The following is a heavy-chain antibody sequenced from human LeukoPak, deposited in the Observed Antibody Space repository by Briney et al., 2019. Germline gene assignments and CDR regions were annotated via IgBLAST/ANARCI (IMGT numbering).Heavy chain of an antibody. J-gene: IGHJ4*02. CDR1: GSTFSDYH. CDR3: ARGPSDCSSTSCPNVY. Sequence: GASVKVSCKASGSTFSDYHINWVRQASGQGPEWMGWINPKSGDASYNQAFQGRVTMTRDTSISTAYMELSRLRSDDTAVYYCARGPSDCSSTSCPNVYWGQGTLVTVSS. D-gene: IGHD2-2*01. CDR2: INPKSGDA. V-gene: IGHV1-2*02.